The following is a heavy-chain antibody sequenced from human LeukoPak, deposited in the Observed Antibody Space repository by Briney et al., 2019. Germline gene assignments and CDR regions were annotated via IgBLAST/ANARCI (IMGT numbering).Heavy chain of an antibody. CDR1: GFTFSSYW. CDR2: IYYSGST. V-gene: IGHV4-39*07. CDR3: ARKYGPLDY. J-gene: IGHJ4*02. Sequence: PGGSLRLSCAASGFTFSSYWMSWIRQPPGKGLEWIGSIYYSGSTYYNPSLKSRVTISVDTSKNQFSLKLSSVTAADTAVYYCARKYGPLDYWGQGTLVTVSS. D-gene: IGHD2/OR15-2a*01.